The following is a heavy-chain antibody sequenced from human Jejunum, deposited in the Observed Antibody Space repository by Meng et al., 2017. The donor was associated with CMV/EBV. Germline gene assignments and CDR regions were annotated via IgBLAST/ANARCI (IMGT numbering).Heavy chain of an antibody. CDR3: ARQLSSGNSNWFDP. D-gene: IGHD4-23*01. J-gene: IGHJ5*02. CDR2: VYYSGTT. V-gene: IGHV4-30-4*01. CDR1: GSIISGDRY. Sequence: GSIISGDRYWTWIRQSPGKGLEWIGNVYYSGTTSYNRSLKSRVTISVDTSKNQFSLKLASVIAADTAVYYCARQLSSGNSNWFDPWGQGTLVTVSS.